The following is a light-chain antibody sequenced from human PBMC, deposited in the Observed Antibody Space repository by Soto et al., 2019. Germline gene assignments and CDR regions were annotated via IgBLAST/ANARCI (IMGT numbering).Light chain of an antibody. CDR1: SSDVGSYNL. CDR2: EGS. V-gene: IGLV2-23*03. CDR3: CSFAGSNTFV. J-gene: IGLJ1*01. Sequence: QSFLNQPASVSGSPGQSITLSCTGTSSDVGSYNLVSWYQQHPGKAPKLMIYEGSKRPSGVSNRFSGSKSGNTASLTISGLQAEDEADYYCCSFAGSNTFVFGTGTKVTVL.